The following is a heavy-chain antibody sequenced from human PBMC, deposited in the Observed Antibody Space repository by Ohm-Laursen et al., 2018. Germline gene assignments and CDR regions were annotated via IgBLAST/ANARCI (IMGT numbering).Heavy chain of an antibody. CDR2: TYYRSKWYN. CDR3: ARVSCSRNSCSLGFDS. Sequence: QTLSLTCAISGDSISSNSAAWNWIRQSPSRGLEWLGSTYYRSKWYNDYVVAVKSRITIKPDASENHFSLQLNSVTPEDTAIYYCARVSCSRNSCSLGFDSWGQGTLITVSS. D-gene: IGHD2-2*01. V-gene: IGHV6-1*01. CDR1: GDSISSNSAA. J-gene: IGHJ5*01.